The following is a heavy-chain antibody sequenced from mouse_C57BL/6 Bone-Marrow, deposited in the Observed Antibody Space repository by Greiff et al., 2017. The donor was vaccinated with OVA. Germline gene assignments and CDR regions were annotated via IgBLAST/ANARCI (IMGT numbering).Heavy chain of an antibody. D-gene: IGHD4-1*01. CDR2: IRNKANGYTT. J-gene: IGHJ3*01. CDR1: GFTFTDYY. Sequence: VQVEESGGGLVQPGGSLSLSCAAPGFTFTDYYMSWVRQPPGKALEWLGFIRNKANGYTTEYSASVKGRFTISRDNSQSILYLQMNALRAEDSATYYCARFSLGRGFAYWGQGTLVTVSA. V-gene: IGHV7-3*01. CDR3: ARFSLGRGFAY.